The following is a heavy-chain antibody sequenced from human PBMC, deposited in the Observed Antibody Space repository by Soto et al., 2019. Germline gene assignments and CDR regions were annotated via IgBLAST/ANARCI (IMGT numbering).Heavy chain of an antibody. CDR3: TTDWAYSNYPFDY. J-gene: IGHJ4*02. V-gene: IGHV3-73*02. CDR1: GFTFSGSA. CDR2: IRSKANGYAT. Sequence: EVQLVESGGGLVQPGRSLKLSCAASGFTFSGSALHWVRQASGKGLEWVGRIRSKANGYATVYAASVKGRFTISRDDSKNTAYLRMNSLKTEDTAVYYCTTDWAYSNYPFDYWGQGTLVTVSS. D-gene: IGHD4-4*01.